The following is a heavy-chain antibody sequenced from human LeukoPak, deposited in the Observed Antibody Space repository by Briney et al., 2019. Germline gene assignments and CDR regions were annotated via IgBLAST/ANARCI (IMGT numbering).Heavy chain of an antibody. CDR1: GYSISSGYY. J-gene: IGHJ3*02. CDR2: IYHRGST. Sequence: PSETLSLTCTVSGYSISSGYYWGWIRQPPGKGLEWLGSIYHRGSTFYNPSLKSRVTISVDTSKNQFSLKLSSVTAADTAVYYCERVYYDSSGDHDAFDIWGQGTMVTVSS. V-gene: IGHV4-38-2*02. CDR3: ERVYYDSSGDHDAFDI. D-gene: IGHD3-22*01.